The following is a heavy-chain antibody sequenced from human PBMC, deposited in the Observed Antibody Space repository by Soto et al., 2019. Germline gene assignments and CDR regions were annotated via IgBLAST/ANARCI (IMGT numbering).Heavy chain of an antibody. J-gene: IGHJ4*02. Sequence: PSETLSLTCTVSGGSISSYYWSWIRQPPGKGLEWIGYIYYSGSTNYNPSLKSRVTISVDTSKNQFSLKLSSVTAADTAVYYCARLGYSSSWSDYWGQGTLVTVS. CDR3: ARLGYSSSWSDY. CDR2: IYYSGST. V-gene: IGHV4-59*08. D-gene: IGHD6-13*01. CDR1: GGSISSYY.